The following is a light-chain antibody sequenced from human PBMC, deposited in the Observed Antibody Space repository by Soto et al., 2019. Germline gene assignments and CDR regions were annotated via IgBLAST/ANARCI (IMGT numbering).Light chain of an antibody. V-gene: IGKV3-20*01. J-gene: IGKJ1*01. CDR2: DAS. CDR3: QQYGSSPRT. CDR1: QTVSSSY. Sequence: EIVLTQSPGTLSLSPGERATLSCRASQTVSSSYLAWYQQKPGQAPWLLIYDASSRATGIPDRFSGSGSGTDFTLTISRLEPEDFAVYYCQQYGSSPRTFGQGTKVEIK.